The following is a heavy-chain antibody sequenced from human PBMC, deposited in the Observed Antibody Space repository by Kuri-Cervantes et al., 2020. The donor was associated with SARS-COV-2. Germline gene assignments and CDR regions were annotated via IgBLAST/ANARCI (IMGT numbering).Heavy chain of an antibody. CDR2: IYYSGST. D-gene: IGHD3-3*01. CDR3: ARLPTYYDFWSGYPAFDYYYCGMDV. V-gene: IGHV4-39*01. Sequence: SETLSLTCTVSGGSICSSSYYWGWIRQPPGKGLEWIGSIYYSGSTYYNPSLKSRVTISVDTSKNQFSLKLSSVTAADTAVYYCARLPTYYDFWSGYPAFDYYYCGMDVWGQGTTVTVSS. CDR1: GGSICSSSYY. J-gene: IGHJ6*02.